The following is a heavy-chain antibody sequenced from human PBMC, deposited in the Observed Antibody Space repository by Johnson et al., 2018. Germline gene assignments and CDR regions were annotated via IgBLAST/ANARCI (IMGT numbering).Heavy chain of an antibody. CDR1: GFTFSSYG. V-gene: IGHV3-7*01. J-gene: IGHJ3*02. Sequence: VQLVQSGGGVVQPGRSLRLSCAASGFTFSSYGMHWVRQAAGKGLEWVANIKQAGSEKSYVDSVTGRFTISRDNARHSLSLQMNSLRAEDTAVYYGARVARNSGSYDGWEACDIWGQGTMVTVSS. D-gene: IGHD1-26*01. CDR3: ARVARNSGSYDGWEACDI. CDR2: IKQAGSEK.